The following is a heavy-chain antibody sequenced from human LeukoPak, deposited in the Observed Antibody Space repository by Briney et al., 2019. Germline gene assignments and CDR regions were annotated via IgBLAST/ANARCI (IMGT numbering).Heavy chain of an antibody. J-gene: IGHJ3*02. CDR1: GYSFSNYW. V-gene: IGHV5-51*01. CDR3: ASQVVGAPRGHAFDI. Sequence: GESLKISCKGSGYSFSNYWIGWVRQMPGRGLEWMEIIYSSDSDTRYSPSFQGQVTISADKSISTAHLQWSSLKASDTAMYYCASQVVGAPRGHAFDIWGQGTMVTVSS. CDR2: IYSSDSDT. D-gene: IGHD1-26*01.